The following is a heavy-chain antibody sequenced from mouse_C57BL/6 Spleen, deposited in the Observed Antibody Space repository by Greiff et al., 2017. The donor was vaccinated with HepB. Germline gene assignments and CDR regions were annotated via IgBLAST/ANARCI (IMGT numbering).Heavy chain of an antibody. CDR3: AGEDYYGDSWFAY. CDR1: GYTFTDYY. CDR2: INPNNVGT. J-gene: IGHJ3*01. D-gene: IGHD2-13*01. V-gene: IGHV1-26*01. Sequence: EVQLQQSGPELVKPGASVKISCKASGYTFTDYYMNWVKQSHGKSLEWIGDINPNNVGTSYNQKFKGKATVTVDKSSSTAYMERRSLTSEDSAVYYCAGEDYYGDSWFAYWGQGTLVTVSA.